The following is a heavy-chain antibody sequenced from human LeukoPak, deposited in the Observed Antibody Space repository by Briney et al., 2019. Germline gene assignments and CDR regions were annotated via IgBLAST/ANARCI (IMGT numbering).Heavy chain of an antibody. V-gene: IGHV5-51*01. CDR1: GYSLTSYW. Sequence: GESLKISCKCSGYSLTSYWIGWVRQMPGKGLEWIGINYPRDSDTRYSPSFQGQVTISADKSISTAYLQWSSLNASDTAMYYCAKARGLYNWFDPWGQGTLVTVSS. CDR2: NYPRDSDT. CDR3: AKARGLYNWFDP. J-gene: IGHJ5*02.